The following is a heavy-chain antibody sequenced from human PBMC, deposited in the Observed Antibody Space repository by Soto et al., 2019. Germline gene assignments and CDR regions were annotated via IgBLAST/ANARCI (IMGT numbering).Heavy chain of an antibody. D-gene: IGHD6-19*01. CDR1: GFTFSSYG. J-gene: IGHJ5*02. Sequence: LRLSCAASGFTFSSYGMHWVRQAPGKGLEWVAVIWFDGSNKYYADSVKGRFTISRDNSKNTLYLQMNSLRAEDTAVYYCARVAYSSGWSEWFDPWGQGTLVTVSS. V-gene: IGHV3-33*01. CDR3: ARVAYSSGWSEWFDP. CDR2: IWFDGSNK.